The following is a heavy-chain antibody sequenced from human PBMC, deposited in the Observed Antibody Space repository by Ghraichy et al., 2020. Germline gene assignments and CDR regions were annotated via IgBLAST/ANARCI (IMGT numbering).Heavy chain of an antibody. D-gene: IGHD3-10*01. J-gene: IGHJ4*02. CDR3: ARGGGTYYSESGSRNEFSY. Sequence: GGSLRLSCAASGFTFSTHAMHWVRQAPGKGLEWVSAIVTTGDTYHASSVKGRFTVFRDNVKNSVYLQMNSLRVGDTAVYYCARGGGTYYSESGSRNEFSYWGQGTLVAVSP. CDR1: GFTFSTHA. V-gene: IGHV3-13*01. CDR2: IVTTGDT.